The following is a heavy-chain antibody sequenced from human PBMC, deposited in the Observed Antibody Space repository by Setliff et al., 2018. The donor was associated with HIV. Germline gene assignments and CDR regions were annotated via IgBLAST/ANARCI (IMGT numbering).Heavy chain of an antibody. Sequence: SETLSLPCSVSGGSISRVGYYWSWIRQHPGKGLEWIGYITYSGSTYYNPSLMSRVSISPDTSKNQFSLKLTSVTAADTAVYYCARVGSVIQVTLFGMDVWGQGTTVTV. D-gene: IGHD5-18*01. J-gene: IGHJ6*02. CDR3: ARVGSVIQVTLFGMDV. V-gene: IGHV4-31*03. CDR1: GGSISRVGYY. CDR2: ITYSGST.